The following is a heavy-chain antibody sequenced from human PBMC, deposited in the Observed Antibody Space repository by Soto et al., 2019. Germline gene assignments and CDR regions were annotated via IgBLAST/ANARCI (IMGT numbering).Heavy chain of an antibody. D-gene: IGHD6-19*01. CDR3: AKDFRYSSGPTPDY. V-gene: IGHV3-30*18. CDR2: ISYDGSNK. J-gene: IGHJ4*02. CDR1: GFTFSSYG. Sequence: GGSLRLSCAASGFTFSSYGMHWVRQAPGKGLEWVAVISYDGSNKYYADSVKGRFTISRDNSKNTLYLQMNSLRAEDTAVYYCAKDFRYSSGPTPDYWGQGTLVTVSS.